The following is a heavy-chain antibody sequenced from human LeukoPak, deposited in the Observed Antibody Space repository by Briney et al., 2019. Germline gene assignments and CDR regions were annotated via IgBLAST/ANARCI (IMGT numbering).Heavy chain of an antibody. J-gene: IGHJ5*02. CDR3: ARNGCVLRYFVRSWFDP. D-gene: IGHD3-9*01. CDR2: ISAYNGNT. V-gene: IGHV1-18*01. CDR1: GYTFTSYG. Sequence: ASVKVSXKASGYTFTSYGISWVRQAPGQGLEWMGWISAYNGNTNYAQKLQGRVTMTTDTSTSTAYMELRSLRSDDTAVYYCARNGCVLRYFVRSWFDPWGQGTLVTVSS.